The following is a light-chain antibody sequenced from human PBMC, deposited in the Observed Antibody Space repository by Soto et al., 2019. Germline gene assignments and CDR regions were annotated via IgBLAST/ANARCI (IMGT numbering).Light chain of an antibody. CDR2: AAS. J-gene: IGKJ2*01. CDR1: QGISNY. Sequence: DIQMTQSPSSLSASVGDRVTITCRASQGISNYLAWYQQKPGKVPKLLISAASTLQSRVPSRFSGSGSGTDFTLTISSLQPEDVATYYCQKYNSAPPNTFGQGTKLEIK. CDR3: QKYNSAPPNT. V-gene: IGKV1-27*01.